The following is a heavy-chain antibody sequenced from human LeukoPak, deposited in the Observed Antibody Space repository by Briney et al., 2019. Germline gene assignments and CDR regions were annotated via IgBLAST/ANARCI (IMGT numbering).Heavy chain of an antibody. CDR3: GKCYCNSDSYSAGVYC. V-gene: IGHV1-2*02. Sequence: ASVKVSCKASGYTFYGYLLHWGRQAPGQGPEWMGWFNDKSGDTKSAQEFQGRVTMTRDTSISTAFMELSSLTSDETALYYCGKCYCNSDSYSAGVYCWGQGTLVTVSS. D-gene: IGHD2/OR15-2a*01. J-gene: IGHJ4*02. CDR1: GYTFYGYL. CDR2: FNDKSGDT.